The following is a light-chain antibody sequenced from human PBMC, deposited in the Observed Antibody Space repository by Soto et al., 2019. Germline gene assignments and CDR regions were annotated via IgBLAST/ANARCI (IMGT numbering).Light chain of an antibody. Sequence: QSVLTQPGSVSGSPGQSITISCTGPSSDVGTYNLVSWYQQHPDKAPKVILYEGTKRPSGVSPRFSGSQSGNTASLTISGLQAEDEAVCFCYSFAGSNTFSYVFGPGTKVTVL. CDR2: EGT. J-gene: IGLJ1*01. CDR3: YSFAGSNTFSYV. CDR1: SSDVGTYNL. V-gene: IGLV2-23*03.